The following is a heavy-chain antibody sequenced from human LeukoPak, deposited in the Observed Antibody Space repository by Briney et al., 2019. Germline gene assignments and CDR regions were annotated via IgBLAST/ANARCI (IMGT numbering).Heavy chain of an antibody. V-gene: IGHV4-39*01. CDR3: ARVSGATHHAFDI. CDR1: GGSISSSSYY. D-gene: IGHD1-26*01. Sequence: PSETLSLTCTVSGGSISSSSYYWGWIRQPPGKGLEWIGSIYYSGSTYYNPSLKSRVTISVDTSKNQFSLKLSSVTAVDTAVYYCARVSGATHHAFDIWGQGTMVTVSS. J-gene: IGHJ3*02. CDR2: IYYSGST.